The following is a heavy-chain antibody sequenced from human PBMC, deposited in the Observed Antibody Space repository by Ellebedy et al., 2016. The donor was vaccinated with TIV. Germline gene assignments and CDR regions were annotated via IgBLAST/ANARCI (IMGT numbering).Heavy chain of an antibody. CDR3: ARGGSSSSLWFDP. J-gene: IGHJ5*02. CDR2: MNPNSGNT. CDR1: GYTFTSYD. Sequence: AASVKVSCKASGYTFTSYDINWVRQATGQGLEWMGWMNPNSGNTGYAQKFQGRVTMTRNNSIRTAYMELSSLRSEDTAVYDCARGGSSSSLWFDPWGQGTLVTVSS. D-gene: IGHD6-6*01. V-gene: IGHV1-8*01.